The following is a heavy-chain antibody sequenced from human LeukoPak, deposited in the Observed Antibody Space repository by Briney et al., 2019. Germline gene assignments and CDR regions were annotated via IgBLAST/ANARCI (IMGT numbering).Heavy chain of an antibody. J-gene: IGHJ4*02. D-gene: IGHD3-16*02. CDR2: IYHSGST. V-gene: IGHV4-39*07. CDR1: GDSISSSRSY. Sequence: PSETLSLTCTVSGDSISSSRSYWGWIRQPPGKGLEWIGSIYHSGSTYYNPSLKSRVTISVDTSKNQFSLKLSSVTAADTAVYYCARDPWVITFGGVIAAFDYWGQGTLVTVSS. CDR3: ARDPWVITFGGVIAAFDY.